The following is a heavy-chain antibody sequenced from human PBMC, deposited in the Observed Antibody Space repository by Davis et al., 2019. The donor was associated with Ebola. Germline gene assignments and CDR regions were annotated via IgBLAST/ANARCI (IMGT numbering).Heavy chain of an antibody. CDR3: ADIYGLDV. J-gene: IGHJ6*02. Sequence: GESLKISCAASGFTISNNYMNWVRQAPGKGLEWVSVIYSGGSTSYADSVKGRLTISRHNSKNTLYLQMNSLRAEDTAVYYCADIYGLDVWGQGTTVTVSS. CDR1: GFTISNNY. CDR2: IYSGGST. V-gene: IGHV3-53*04.